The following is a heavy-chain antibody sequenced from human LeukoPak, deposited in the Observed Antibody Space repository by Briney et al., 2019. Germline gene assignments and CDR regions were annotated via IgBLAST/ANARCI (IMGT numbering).Heavy chain of an antibody. Sequence: GGSLRLSCAASGFTFSSYAMSWVRQAPGKGLEWVSGISGSGTNTYYADSVKGRFTISRDNSTNTLSLQMNSLRAEDTAVYYCAEECYGLTGSYFDYWGQGTLVTVSS. D-gene: IGHD3/OR15-3a*01. CDR3: AEECYGLTGSYFDY. CDR2: ISGSGTNT. V-gene: IGHV3-23*01. CDR1: GFTFSSYA. J-gene: IGHJ4*02.